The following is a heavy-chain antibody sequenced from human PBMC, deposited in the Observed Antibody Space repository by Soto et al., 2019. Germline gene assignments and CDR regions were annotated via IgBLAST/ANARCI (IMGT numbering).Heavy chain of an antibody. V-gene: IGHV3-49*03. CDR1: GFTFGDYA. D-gene: IGHD4-17*01. Sequence: GGSLRLSCTASGFTFGDYAVSWFRQAPGKGLEWVGFIRGKTYGGTAEYAASVKGRFTISRDDSKSVAYLQMNSLKTEDTAVYYCSRDVYGDYFDYWGQGTLVTVSS. CDR3: SRDVYGDYFDY. J-gene: IGHJ4*02. CDR2: IRGKTYGGTA.